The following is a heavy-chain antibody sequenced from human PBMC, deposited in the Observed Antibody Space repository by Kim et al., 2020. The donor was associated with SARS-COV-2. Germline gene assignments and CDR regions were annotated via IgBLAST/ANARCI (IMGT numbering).Heavy chain of an antibody. Sequence: PGSVKGRFPISRENAKNSLYLQMNSLRAGDTAVYYCARAPAYCGGDCFDYWGQGTLVTVSS. D-gene: IGHD2-21*01. V-gene: IGHV3-13*01. CDR3: ARAPAYCGGDCFDY. J-gene: IGHJ4*02.